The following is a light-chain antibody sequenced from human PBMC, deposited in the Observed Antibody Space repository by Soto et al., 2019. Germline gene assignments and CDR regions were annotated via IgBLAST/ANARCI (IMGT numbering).Light chain of an antibody. J-gene: IGKJ3*01. Sequence: EIVLTQSPGTLSLSPGERATLSCRASQSISSSYLAWYQQRPGQAPRLLIFGAAYRATGIPDRFSGSGSGTDFTFTISRLEPEDFEVYDCQQYSGSPREFTFGPGTKVESK. V-gene: IGKV3-20*01. CDR2: GAA. CDR3: QQYSGSPREFT. CDR1: QSISSSY.